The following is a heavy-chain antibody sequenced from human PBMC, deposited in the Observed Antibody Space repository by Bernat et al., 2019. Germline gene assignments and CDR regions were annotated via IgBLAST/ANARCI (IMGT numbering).Heavy chain of an antibody. Sequence: QVQLVESGGGVVQPGRSLRLSCAASGFTFSSYGMHWVRQAPGKGLEWVAVIWYDGSNKYYADSVKGRFTISRDNSKNTLYLKMNSLRAEDTAVYYCARDQCGDYGDAFDIWGQGTMVTVSS. J-gene: IGHJ3*02. CDR2: IWYDGSNK. V-gene: IGHV3-33*01. CDR3: ARDQCGDYGDAFDI. CDR1: GFTFSSYG. D-gene: IGHD4-17*01.